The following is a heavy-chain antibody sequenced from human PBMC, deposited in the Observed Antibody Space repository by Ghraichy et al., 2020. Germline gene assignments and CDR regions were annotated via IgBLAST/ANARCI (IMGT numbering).Heavy chain of an antibody. CDR3: ARGSTGSSGYYVAFDI. V-gene: IGHV4-4*07. CDR2: IYTSGST. D-gene: IGHD3-22*01. Sequence: SETLSLSCTVSGGSISSYYWSWIRQPAGKGLEWIGRIYTSGSTNYNPSLKSRVTMSVDTSKNQFSLKLSSVTAADTAVYYCARGSTGSSGYYVAFDIWGQGTMVTVSS. CDR1: GGSISSYY. J-gene: IGHJ3*02.